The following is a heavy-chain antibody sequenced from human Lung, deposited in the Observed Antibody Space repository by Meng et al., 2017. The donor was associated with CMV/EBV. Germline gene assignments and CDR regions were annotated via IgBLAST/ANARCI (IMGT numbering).Heavy chain of an antibody. CDR3: ARALKLGTVAFEL. Sequence: ASVXVSCKASGYLFPGYYIHWVRQAPGQNLEWVGWIFPNNGGTKYAQNFQGRVTMTRDTSISTAYLELSRLRSDDTAVYYCARALKLGTVAFELWGQGTMVTVSS. J-gene: IGHJ3*01. D-gene: IGHD7-27*01. V-gene: IGHV1-2*02. CDR1: GYLFPGYY. CDR2: IFPNNGGT.